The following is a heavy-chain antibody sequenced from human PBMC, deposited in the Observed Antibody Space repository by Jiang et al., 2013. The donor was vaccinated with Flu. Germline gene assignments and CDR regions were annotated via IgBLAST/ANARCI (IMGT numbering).Heavy chain of an antibody. CDR3: AREVDTAMVNWFDP. CDR1: GFTVSSNY. D-gene: IGHD5-18*01. Sequence: GFTVSSNYMSWVRQAPGKGLEWVSVIYSGGSTYYADSVKGRFTISRDNSKNTLYLQMNSLRAEDTAVYYCAREVDTAMVNWFDPWGQGTLVTVSS. J-gene: IGHJ5*02. CDR2: IYSGGST. V-gene: IGHV3-66*01.